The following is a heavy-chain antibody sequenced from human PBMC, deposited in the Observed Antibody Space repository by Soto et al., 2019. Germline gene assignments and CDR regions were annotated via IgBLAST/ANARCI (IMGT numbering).Heavy chain of an antibody. CDR3: AINYYASSACLY. V-gene: IGHV1-46*01. D-gene: IGHD3-22*01. CDR1: GHTLINYY. CDR2: IDPSGNGT. J-gene: IGHJ4*02. Sequence: QVQLVQSGAEVKKPGASVKVSCKASGHTLINYYMHWVRQAPGQGLDWLGKIDPSGNGTSYAERFQGRITLTSDTSTNTVYVELSSLRSEDTAIYYCAINYYASSACLYWGQGTLVTVSS.